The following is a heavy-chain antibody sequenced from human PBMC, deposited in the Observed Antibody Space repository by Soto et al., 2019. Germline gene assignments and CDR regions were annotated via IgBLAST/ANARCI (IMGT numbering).Heavy chain of an antibody. CDR1: GFTFNSYS. CDR3: ARDRGLRPSYYFDY. D-gene: IGHD5-12*01. J-gene: IGHJ4*02. V-gene: IGHV3-21*01. Sequence: PGGSLRLSCAASGFTFNSYSMSWVRQAPGKGLEWVSSISSSSSYIYYADSLKGRFTISRDNAKNSLYLQMNSLRAEDTAVYYCARDRGLRPSYYFDYWGQGTLVTVSS. CDR2: ISSSSSYI.